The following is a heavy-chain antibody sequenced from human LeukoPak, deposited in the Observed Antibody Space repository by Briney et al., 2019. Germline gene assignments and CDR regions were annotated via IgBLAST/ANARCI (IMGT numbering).Heavy chain of an antibody. D-gene: IGHD3-10*01. Sequence: ASVKVSCKASGYTFTSYGISWVRPAPGQGLEWMGWISGYNGNTNYAQKLQGRVTMTTETSPSTAYMELRSLRSDDTAVYYCARSPVTLWFGELRYYYYYYMDVWGKGTTVTVSS. CDR3: ARSPVTLWFGELRYYYYYYMDV. V-gene: IGHV1-18*01. J-gene: IGHJ6*03. CDR2: ISGYNGNT. CDR1: GYTFTSYG.